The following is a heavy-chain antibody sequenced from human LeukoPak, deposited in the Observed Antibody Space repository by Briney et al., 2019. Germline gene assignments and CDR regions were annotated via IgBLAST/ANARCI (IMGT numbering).Heavy chain of an antibody. CDR1: GGSISSGSYY. CDR2: IYTSGST. Sequence: PSETLSLTCTVSGGSISSGSYYWSWLRQPAGKGLEWIGRIYTSGSTNYNPSLKSRVTITEKTSKSQFSLKLSSVTAADTAVYYCARGYCSGGSCYSYYYYNYMDVWGKGTTVTVSS. J-gene: IGHJ6*03. D-gene: IGHD2-15*01. V-gene: IGHV4-61*02. CDR3: ARGYCSGGSCYSYYYYNYMDV.